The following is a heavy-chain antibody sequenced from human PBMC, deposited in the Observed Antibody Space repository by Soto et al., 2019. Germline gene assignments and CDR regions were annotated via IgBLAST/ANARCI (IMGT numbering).Heavy chain of an antibody. Sequence: GESLKISCKPSGYTVTDDWIGCVRQMPGKGLEWVGIIYPGDSDTRYNPSFRGLVTISADTSISTAYLKWSSLKASDSAMYYCAKYNCDAGTCYFFMGRYHNATDVPGQGTTGTLSS. CDR2: IYPGDSDT. J-gene: IGHJ6*02. CDR3: AKYNCDAGTCYFFMGRYHNATDV. CDR1: GYTVTDDW. V-gene: IGHV5-51*01. D-gene: IGHD3-10*01.